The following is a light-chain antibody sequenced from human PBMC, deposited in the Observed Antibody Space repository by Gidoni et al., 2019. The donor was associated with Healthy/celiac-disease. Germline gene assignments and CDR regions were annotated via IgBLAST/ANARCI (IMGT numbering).Light chain of an antibody. J-gene: IGLJ2*01. Sequence: SYELTQPPSVSVSPGQTASITCSGDQLGDKYACWYQHKPGQSPVLVIYQDSKLPSGITERFSVSNSGNTATLTISGTQAMDEADYYCQAWDSSVVFGGGTKLTVL. V-gene: IGLV3-1*01. CDR1: QLGDKY. CDR3: QAWDSSVV. CDR2: QDS.